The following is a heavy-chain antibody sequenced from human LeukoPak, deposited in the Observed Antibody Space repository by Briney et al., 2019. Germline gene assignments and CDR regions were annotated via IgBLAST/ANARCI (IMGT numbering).Heavy chain of an antibody. J-gene: IGHJ4*02. D-gene: IGHD2/OR15-2a*01. CDR2: IKSNVDGGTA. V-gene: IGHV3-15*01. CDR3: MSDPRIQGGVDY. CDR1: ALYFPDIW. Sequence: SLTLSCPLSALYFPDIWMRWVRLSAEKGLGWVGCIKSNVDGGTADYMTCVKGRFTISRDDSKYPLYLQLSSLKTEDTGIYSCMSDPRIQGGVDYWGRGTLVTVSS.